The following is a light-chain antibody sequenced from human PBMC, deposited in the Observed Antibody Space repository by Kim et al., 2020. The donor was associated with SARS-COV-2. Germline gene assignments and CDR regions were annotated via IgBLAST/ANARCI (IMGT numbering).Light chain of an antibody. CDR3: QVWDSSSDHWV. J-gene: IGLJ3*02. CDR2: YDS. Sequence: SYELTQPPSVSVAPGKTARITCGGNNIGSKSVHWYQQKPGQAPVLVIYYDSDRPSGIPERFSGSNSGNTAPLTISRVEAGDEADYYCQVWDSSSDHWVFGGGTQLTV. CDR1: NIGSKS. V-gene: IGLV3-21*04.